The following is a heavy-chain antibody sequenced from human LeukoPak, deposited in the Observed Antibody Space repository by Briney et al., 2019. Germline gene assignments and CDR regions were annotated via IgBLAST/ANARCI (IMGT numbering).Heavy chain of an antibody. Sequence: GASVKLSCKAAGYTFTSYYMYWVRQAPGQGLECMGIINPSAGSTSYAQKFQGRVTMTRDTSTSTVYMELSSLKSDDTAVYYCARRNSGYQDLDFWGQGTLVTVSS. CDR2: INPSAGST. CDR3: ARRNSGYQDLDF. J-gene: IGHJ4*02. D-gene: IGHD5-12*01. CDR1: GYTFTSYY. V-gene: IGHV1-46*01.